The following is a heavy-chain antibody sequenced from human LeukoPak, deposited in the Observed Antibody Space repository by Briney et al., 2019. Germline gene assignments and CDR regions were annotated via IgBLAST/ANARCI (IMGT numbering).Heavy chain of an antibody. CDR2: ISSSSSYI. Sequence: PGGSLRLSCAASGFTFSSYSMNWVRQAPGKGLEWVSSISSSSSYIYYADSVKGRFTISRDNAKNSLYLQMNSLRAEDTAVYYCARVSGYSSGWAKDYFDYWGQGTLVTVSS. J-gene: IGHJ4*02. V-gene: IGHV3-21*01. D-gene: IGHD6-19*01. CDR1: GFTFSSYS. CDR3: ARVSGYSSGWAKDYFDY.